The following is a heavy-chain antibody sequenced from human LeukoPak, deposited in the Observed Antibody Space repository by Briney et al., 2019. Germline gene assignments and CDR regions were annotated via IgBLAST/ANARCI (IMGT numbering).Heavy chain of an antibody. CDR1: GFMFSSNW. CDR3: AKYTGYYFDY. J-gene: IGHJ4*02. CDR2: IKEDGTET. D-gene: IGHD2-2*02. V-gene: IGHV3-7*01. Sequence: GGSLRLSCAASGFMFSSNWMSWVRLAPGKGLEWVANIKEDGTETYYVDSVKGRFTISRDNAKNSLYLQMNSLRAEDTAVYYCAKYTGYYFDYWGQGILVTVPS.